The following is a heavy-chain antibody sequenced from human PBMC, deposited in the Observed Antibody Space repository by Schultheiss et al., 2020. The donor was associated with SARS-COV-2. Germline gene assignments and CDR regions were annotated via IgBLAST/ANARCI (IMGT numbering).Heavy chain of an antibody. V-gene: IGHV4-4*02. Sequence: SETLSLTCAVSGGSISSSNWWSWVRQPPGKGLEWIGEIYHNGSTNYNPSLKSRVTISVDTSKNQFSLKLSSVTAADTAVYYCARDNWNGNVDAFDIWGQGTMVTVSS. J-gene: IGHJ3*02. CDR2: IYHNGST. D-gene: IGHD1-1*01. CDR3: ARDNWNGNVDAFDI. CDR1: GGSISSSNW.